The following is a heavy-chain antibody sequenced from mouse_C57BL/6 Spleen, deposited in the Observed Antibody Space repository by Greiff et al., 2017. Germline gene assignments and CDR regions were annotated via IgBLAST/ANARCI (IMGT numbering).Heavy chain of an antibody. CDR2: ISSGSSTI. CDR1: GFTFSDYG. V-gene: IGHV5-17*01. J-gene: IGHJ4*01. D-gene: IGHD5-5*01. Sequence: EVKVVESGGGLVKPGGSLKLSCAASGFTFSDYGMHWVRQAPEKGLEWVAYISSGSSTIYYADTVKGRFTISRDNAKNTLFLQMTSLRSEDTAMYYCARIQLPNYYAMDYWGQGTSVTVSS. CDR3: ARIQLPNYYAMDY.